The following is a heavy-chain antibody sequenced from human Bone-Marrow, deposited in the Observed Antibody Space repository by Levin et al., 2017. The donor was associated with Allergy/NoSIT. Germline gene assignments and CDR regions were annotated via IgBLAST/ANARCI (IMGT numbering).Heavy chain of an antibody. CDR2: INPNSGGT. J-gene: IGHJ3*02. CDR3: AREGTTVTTLWGRGAFDI. CDR1: GYTFTGYY. D-gene: IGHD4-17*01. Sequence: ASVKVSCKASGYTFTGYYMHWVRQAPGQGLEWMGWINPNSGGTNYAQKFQGRVTMTRDTSISTAYMELSRLRSDDTAVYYCAREGTTVTTLWGRGAFDIWGQGTMVTVSS. V-gene: IGHV1-2*02.